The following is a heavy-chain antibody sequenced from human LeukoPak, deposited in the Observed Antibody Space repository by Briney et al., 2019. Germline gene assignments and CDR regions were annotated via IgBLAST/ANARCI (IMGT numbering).Heavy chain of an antibody. CDR2: IWYDGSNK. CDR3: AKDRWLRSDYFDY. CDR1: GFTFSSYG. D-gene: IGHD5-12*01. V-gene: IGHV3-33*06. J-gene: IGHJ4*02. Sequence: GGFLRLSCAASGFTFSSYGMHWVRQAPGKGLEWVAVIWYDGSNKYYADSVKGRFTISRDNSKNTLYLQMNSLRAEDRAVYYCAKDRWLRSDYFDYWGQGTLVTVSS.